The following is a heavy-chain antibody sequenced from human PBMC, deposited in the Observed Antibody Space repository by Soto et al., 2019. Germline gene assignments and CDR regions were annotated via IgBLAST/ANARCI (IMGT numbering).Heavy chain of an antibody. D-gene: IGHD5-12*01. J-gene: IGHJ6*02. CDR2: IIPIFGTA. V-gene: IGHV1-69*13. CDR1: GGTFSSYA. Sequence: SVKVSCKASGGTFSSYAISWVRQAPGQGLEWMGGIIPIFGTANYAQKFQGRVTITADESTSTAYMELSSLRSEDTAVYYCARCDGYNKKEFYYYGMDVWGQGTTVTVSS. CDR3: ARCDGYNKKEFYYYGMDV.